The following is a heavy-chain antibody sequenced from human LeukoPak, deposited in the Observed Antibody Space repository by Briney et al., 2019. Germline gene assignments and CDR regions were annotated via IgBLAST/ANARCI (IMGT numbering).Heavy chain of an antibody. V-gene: IGHV3-30*03. D-gene: IGHD5-12*01. CDR3: ARGPSGYHST. CDR2: ISYDGSNK. Sequence: GGSLRLSCAASGFTFSSYGMHWFRQAPGKWLEWVAVISYDGSNKYYADSVKGRFTISRDNSKNTLYLQMNSLRAEDTAVYYCARGPSGYHSTGGQGTLVTVSS. J-gene: IGHJ4*02. CDR1: GFTFSSYG.